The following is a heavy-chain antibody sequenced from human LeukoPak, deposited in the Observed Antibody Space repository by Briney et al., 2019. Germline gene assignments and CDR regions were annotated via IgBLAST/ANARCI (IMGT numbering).Heavy chain of an antibody. CDR2: IYCSGST. CDR3: VRGGASSRYLDY. Sequence: PSETLSLTCTVSGGSISSSSYYWGWIRQPPGKELEWIGSIYCSGSTYYNPSLKSRVTISVDTSKNQFSLKLSSVTAADTAVYYCVRGGASSRYLDYWGQGILVTVSS. V-gene: IGHV4-39*07. CDR1: GGSISSSSYY. D-gene: IGHD6-13*01. J-gene: IGHJ4*02.